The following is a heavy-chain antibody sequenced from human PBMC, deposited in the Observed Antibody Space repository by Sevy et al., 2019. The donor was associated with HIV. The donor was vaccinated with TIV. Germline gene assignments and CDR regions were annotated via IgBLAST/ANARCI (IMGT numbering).Heavy chain of an antibody. J-gene: IGHJ4*02. CDR2: FCFGGGKI. CDR3: AREGCTKPHDF. D-gene: IGHD2-8*01. V-gene: IGHV3-23*01. CDR1: GFTFSIYT. Sequence: GGSLRLSCTASGFTFSIYTMSWVRQAPGKGLEWVSTFCFGGGKINYADSVKGHFTISRDNSKNTVYLQMNSLRVEDTAVYYCAREGCTKPHDFWGQGTLVTVSS.